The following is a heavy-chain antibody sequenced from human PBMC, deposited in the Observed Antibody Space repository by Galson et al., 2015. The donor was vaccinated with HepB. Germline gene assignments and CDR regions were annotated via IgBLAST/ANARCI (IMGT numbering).Heavy chain of an antibody. D-gene: IGHD6-19*01. CDR2: INSDGTST. J-gene: IGHJ6*02. CDR1: GFTLNSYW. CDR3: ARAGLGIAVAGTLYYYYGMDV. Sequence: SLRLSCAASGFTLNSYWMHWVRQAPGKGLVWVSRINSDGTSTSYADSVKGRFTISRDNAKNTLYLQMNSLRAEDTAVYYCARAGLGIAVAGTLYYYYGMDVWGQGTTVTVSS. V-gene: IGHV3-74*01.